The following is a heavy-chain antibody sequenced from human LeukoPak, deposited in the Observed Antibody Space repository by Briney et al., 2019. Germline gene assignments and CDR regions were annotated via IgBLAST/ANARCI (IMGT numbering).Heavy chain of an antibody. J-gene: IGHJ4*02. CDR1: GFTFSSYS. D-gene: IGHD3-3*01. Sequence: GGSLRLSCAASGFTFSSYSMNWVRQAPGKGLEWVSYISSSSSTIYYADSVKGRFTISRDNAKNSLYLQMNSLRAEDTAVYYCARLYYDFWSGYWGRPYYFDYWGQGTLVTVSS. V-gene: IGHV3-48*01. CDR2: ISSSSSTI. CDR3: ARLYYDFWSGYWGRPYYFDY.